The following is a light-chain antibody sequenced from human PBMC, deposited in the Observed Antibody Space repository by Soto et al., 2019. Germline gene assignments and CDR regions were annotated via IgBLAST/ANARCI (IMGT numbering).Light chain of an antibody. V-gene: IGKV3-15*01. CDR3: QQYDNWPPDT. CDR1: QSVYNN. CDR2: GAS. J-gene: IGKJ4*01. Sequence: EIVMTQSPATLSVSPGERATLSCRASQSVYNNVAWYQHKPGQAPRLLIYGASTRATGIPARFSGSGSGTEFTLTISSLQPEDLAVYYCQQYDNWPPDTFGGGTKVEIK.